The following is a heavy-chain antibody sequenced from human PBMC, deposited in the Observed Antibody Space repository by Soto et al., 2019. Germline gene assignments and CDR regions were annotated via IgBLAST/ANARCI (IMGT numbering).Heavy chain of an antibody. CDR2: IWNDGNGY. J-gene: IGHJ6*02. D-gene: IGHD6-13*01. CDR3: ARRQISPPTRGAASARGGMDV. Sequence: QVQLVESGGGVVQPGRSLRLSCAASGFNFNNYGMHWVRQAPGKGLEWVAVIWNDGNGYYYANSVKSRFTISRDNSKNTLYLQMSSLRAEDTAVYYCARRQISPPTRGAASARGGMDVWGQGTTVTVSS. CDR1: GFNFNNYG. V-gene: IGHV3-33*01.